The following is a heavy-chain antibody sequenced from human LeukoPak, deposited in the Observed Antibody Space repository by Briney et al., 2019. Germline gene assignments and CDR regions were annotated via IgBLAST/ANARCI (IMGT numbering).Heavy chain of an antibody. Sequence: ASVKVSCKASGYTFTSYYMHWVRQAPGQGLEWMGIINPSGGSTSYAQKFQGRVTMTRDMSTGTVYMELSSLRSEDTAVYYCERWGGGNSAPWGQGTLVTVSS. V-gene: IGHV1-46*01. D-gene: IGHD4-23*01. CDR1: GYTFTSYY. CDR3: ERWGGGNSAP. CDR2: INPSGGST. J-gene: IGHJ5*02.